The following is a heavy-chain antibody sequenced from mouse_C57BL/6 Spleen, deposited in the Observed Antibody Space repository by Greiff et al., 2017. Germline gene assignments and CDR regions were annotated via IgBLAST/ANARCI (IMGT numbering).Heavy chain of an antibody. Sequence: QVQLQQPGAELVRPGSSVKLSCKASGYTFTSYWMHWVKQRPIQGLEWIGNIDPSDSETHYNQKFKDKATLTVDKSSSTAYMQLSSLTSEDSAVYYCARKGPTTVVATGFDYWGQGTTLTVSS. V-gene: IGHV1-52*01. D-gene: IGHD1-1*01. CDR3: ARKGPTTVVATGFDY. J-gene: IGHJ2*01. CDR1: GYTFTSYW. CDR2: IDPSDSET.